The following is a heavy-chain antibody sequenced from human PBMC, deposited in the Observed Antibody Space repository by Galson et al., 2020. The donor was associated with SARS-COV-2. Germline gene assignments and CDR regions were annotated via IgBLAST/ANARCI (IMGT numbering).Heavy chain of an antibody. CDR3: ARGPTGRLLWFGELLFGAFDI. CDR2: ISYDGSNK. Sequence: GESLKISCAASGFTFSSYGMHWVRQAPGKGLEWVAVISYDGSNKYYADSVKGRFTISRDNSKNTLYLQMNSLRAEDTAVYYCARGPTGRLLWFGELLFGAFDIWGQGTMVTVSS. D-gene: IGHD3-10*01. J-gene: IGHJ3*02. V-gene: IGHV3-30*03. CDR1: GFTFSSYG.